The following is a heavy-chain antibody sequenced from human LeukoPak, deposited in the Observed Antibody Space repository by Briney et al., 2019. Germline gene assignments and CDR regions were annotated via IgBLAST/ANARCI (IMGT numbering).Heavy chain of an antibody. V-gene: IGHV1-18*01. D-gene: IGHD4-17*01. Sequence: ASVKVSCKASGYTFTSYGISWVRQAPGQGLEWMGWISAYNGNTNYAQKLQGRVTMTTDTSTSTAYMELRSLRSDDTAVYYCARDPRSDYGDGWLDPWGQGTLVTVSS. J-gene: IGHJ5*02. CDR3: ARDPRSDYGDGWLDP. CDR1: GYTFTSYG. CDR2: ISAYNGNT.